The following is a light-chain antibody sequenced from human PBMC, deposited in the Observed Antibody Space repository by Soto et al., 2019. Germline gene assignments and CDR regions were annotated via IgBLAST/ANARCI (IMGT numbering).Light chain of an antibody. CDR3: QQYNNWPAIA. Sequence: IVLTQSPYTLSLSPGERATLSCRSSQSVSSSYLAWYQQKPGQPPRLLIFGASTRAPGIPARFSGFGSGTDFTLTISSLQSEDFAIYYCQQYNNWPAIAFGQGTRLEIK. J-gene: IGKJ5*01. CDR1: QSVSSSY. CDR2: GAS. V-gene: IGKV3D-15*01.